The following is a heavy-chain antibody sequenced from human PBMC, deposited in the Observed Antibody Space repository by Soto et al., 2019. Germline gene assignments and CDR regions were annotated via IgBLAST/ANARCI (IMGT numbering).Heavy chain of an antibody. CDR3: ARYYFDSSGYSNWFDP. CDR2: VSSTGST. D-gene: IGHD3-22*01. Sequence: SETLSLTCTVSGGSTSNYYWNWIRQPAEKRLEWIGRVSSTGSTYYNPSLKSRVTMSVDTSNNQFSLELSSVTAADTAVYYCARYYFDSSGYSNWFDPWGQGTLVTVSS. J-gene: IGHJ5*02. CDR1: GGSTSNYY. V-gene: IGHV4-4*07.